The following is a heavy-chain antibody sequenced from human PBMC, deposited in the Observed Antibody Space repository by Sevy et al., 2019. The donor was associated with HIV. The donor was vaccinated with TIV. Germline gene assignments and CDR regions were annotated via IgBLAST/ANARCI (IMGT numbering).Heavy chain of an antibody. CDR2: IYGSGSTT. Sequence: GGSLRLSCKPSGFTVVSYAMNWVRQAPGKGLEWVSTIYGSGSTTYHADSLRGRFSISRDDSKNTLYLQMNSLKTEDTALYYCAGGRFDSSGSFDAFDIWGQGTMVTVSS. D-gene: IGHD3-22*01. V-gene: IGHV3-23*01. CDR3: AGGRFDSSGSFDAFDI. J-gene: IGHJ3*02. CDR1: GFTVVSYA.